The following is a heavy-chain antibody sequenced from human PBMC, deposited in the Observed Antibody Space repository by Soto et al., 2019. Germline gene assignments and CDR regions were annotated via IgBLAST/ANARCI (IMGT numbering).Heavy chain of an antibody. Sequence: GESLKISCKGSGYSFTSYWIGWVRQMPGKGLKWMGIIYPGDSDTRYSPSFQGQVTISADKSISTAYLQWSSLKASDTAMYYCARHDLGSGYDSLPFDYWGQGTLDTVSS. CDR1: GYSFTSYW. CDR3: ARHDLGSGYDSLPFDY. D-gene: IGHD5-12*01. V-gene: IGHV5-51*01. J-gene: IGHJ4*02. CDR2: IYPGDSDT.